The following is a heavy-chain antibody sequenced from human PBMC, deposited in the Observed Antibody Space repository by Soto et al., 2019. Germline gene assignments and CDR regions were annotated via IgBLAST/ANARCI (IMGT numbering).Heavy chain of an antibody. V-gene: IGHV1-69*13. CDR2: IIPIFGTA. J-gene: IGHJ6*02. D-gene: IGHD6-19*01. Sequence: GASVKVSCKASGGTFSSYAISWVRQAPGQGLEWMGGIIPIFGTANYAQKFQGRVTITADESTSTAYMELSSLRSEDTAVYYCARARGWSSYYYYGMDVWGQGTTVTVSS. CDR1: GGTFSSYA. CDR3: ARARGWSSYYYYGMDV.